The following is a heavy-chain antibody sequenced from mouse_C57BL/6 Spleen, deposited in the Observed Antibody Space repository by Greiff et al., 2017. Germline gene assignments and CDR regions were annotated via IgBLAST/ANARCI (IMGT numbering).Heavy chain of an antibody. CDR1: GYTFTSYW. CDR3: ARRGDLRRGDYFDY. CDR2: IYPGSGST. V-gene: IGHV1-55*01. J-gene: IGHJ2*01. Sequence: QVHVKQPGAELVKPGASVKMSCKASGYTFTSYWITWVKQRPGQGLEWIGDIYPGSGSTNYNEKFKSKATLTVDTSSSTAYMQLSSLTSEDSAVYYCARRGDLRRGDYFDYWGQGTTLTVSS. D-gene: IGHD2-12*01.